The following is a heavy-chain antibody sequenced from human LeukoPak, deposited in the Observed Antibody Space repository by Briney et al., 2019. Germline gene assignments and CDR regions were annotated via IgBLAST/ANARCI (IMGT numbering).Heavy chain of an antibody. CDR1: GFIFSSYA. CDR3: AKAYSNAYPYYFDS. D-gene: IGHD3-16*01. J-gene: IGHJ4*02. CDR2: ISGSGGST. Sequence: GGSLRLSCAASGFIFSSYAMSWVRQAPGKGLEWVSTISGSGGSTYYADSVKGRFTISRDNSKNTVYLQMNSLRAEDTAVYYCAKAYSNAYPYYFDSWGQGTLVTVSS. V-gene: IGHV3-23*01.